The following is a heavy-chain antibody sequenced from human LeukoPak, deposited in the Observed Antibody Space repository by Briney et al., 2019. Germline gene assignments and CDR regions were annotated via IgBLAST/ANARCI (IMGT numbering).Heavy chain of an antibody. J-gene: IGHJ4*02. CDR1: GYTFTSYD. Sequence: ASVKVSCKASGYTFTSYDINWVRQATGQGLEWMGWMNPNSGNTGYARKFQGRVTMTRNTSVSTAYMELSSLRSEDTAVYYCARSGGSGSYYPDSFDYWGQGTLVTVSS. CDR3: ARSGGSGSYYPDSFDY. D-gene: IGHD3-10*01. V-gene: IGHV1-8*01. CDR2: MNPNSGNT.